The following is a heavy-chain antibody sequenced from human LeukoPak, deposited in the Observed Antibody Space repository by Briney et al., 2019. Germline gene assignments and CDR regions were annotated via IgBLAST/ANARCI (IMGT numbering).Heavy chain of an antibody. D-gene: IGHD4-11*01. Sequence: PGGSLRLSCAPSGFTFSNYWMSWVRQAPGKGLEWVANIKQDGSQKYYVASLKGRFTISRDNAKNSVYLEMNSLRAEDTAVYYCARGEDYSTKVDSWGQGTLVTVSS. CDR2: IKQDGSQK. CDR1: GFTFSNYW. V-gene: IGHV3-7*01. CDR3: ARGEDYSTKVDS. J-gene: IGHJ4*02.